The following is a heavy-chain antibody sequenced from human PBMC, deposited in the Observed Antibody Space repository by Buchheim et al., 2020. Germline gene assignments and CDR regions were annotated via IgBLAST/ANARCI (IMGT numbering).Heavy chain of an antibody. Sequence: EVQLVQSGAEVTRPGESLRISCQGSGYSFTGAYIAWVRQMPGKGLEWMGLIYPGDSYTKYSPSFEGLVTMSVDKSIRTAYLQWRSLRTSDTAIYYCARRVRDSSGYNFDFWGQGTL. J-gene: IGHJ4*02. D-gene: IGHD5-24*01. CDR3: ARRVRDSSGYNFDF. CDR2: IYPGDSYT. CDR1: GYSFTGAY. V-gene: IGHV5-51*01.